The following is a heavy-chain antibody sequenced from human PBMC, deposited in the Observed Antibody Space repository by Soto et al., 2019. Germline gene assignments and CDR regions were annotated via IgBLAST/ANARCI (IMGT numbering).Heavy chain of an antibody. CDR2: ISGSGGST. V-gene: IGHV3-23*01. CDR3: ANLNSFLYYYGMDV. J-gene: IGHJ6*02. CDR1: GFTFSSYA. D-gene: IGHD1-7*01. Sequence: PGGSLRLSCAASGFTFSSYAMSWVRQAPGKGLEWVSAISGSGGSTYYADSVKGRFTISRDNSKNTLYLQMNSLRAEDTAVYYCANLNSFLYYYGMDVWGQGTTVTVSS.